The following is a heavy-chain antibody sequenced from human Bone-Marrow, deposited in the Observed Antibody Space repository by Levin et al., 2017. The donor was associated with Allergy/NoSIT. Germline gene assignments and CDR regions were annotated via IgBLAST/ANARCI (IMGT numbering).Heavy chain of an antibody. Sequence: KGLECVANVRQDGREKHYVDSLRGRFTISRDNAGNSVSLQVNSLRVEDTAMYYCAREAVLGGTDDAADIWGQGTMVTVSS. J-gene: IGHJ3*02. V-gene: IGHV3-7*01. D-gene: IGHD2-8*02. CDR3: AREAVLGGTDDAADI. CDR2: VRQDGREK.